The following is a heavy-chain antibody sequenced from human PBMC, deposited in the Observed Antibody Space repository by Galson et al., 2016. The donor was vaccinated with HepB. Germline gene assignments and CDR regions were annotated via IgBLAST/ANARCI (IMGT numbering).Heavy chain of an antibody. J-gene: IGHJ3*02. Sequence: QSGAEVKKPGESLKISCEGSGSIFTAFWIGWVRQMPGKGLEWVGIIYPADSDTRYNPSLQGQVTISADTSIRTAYLQWGSLKASDTAIYYCARPKTTWRGGYCDSTVYDAVDIWGQGTMVTVSS. V-gene: IGHV5-51*01. CDR2: IYPADSDT. D-gene: IGHD3-22*01. CDR3: ARPKTTWRGGYCDSTVYDAVDI. CDR1: GSIFTAFW.